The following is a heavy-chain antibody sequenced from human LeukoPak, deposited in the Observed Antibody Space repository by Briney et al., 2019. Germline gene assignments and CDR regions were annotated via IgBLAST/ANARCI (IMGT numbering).Heavy chain of an antibody. CDR2: IYPRDGST. J-gene: IGHJ4*02. D-gene: IGHD1-26*01. V-gene: IGHV1-46*01. CDR1: GYTFTSNY. CDR3: AGPAHGGSYSAPLDY. Sequence: ASVKVSCKASGYTFTSNYIHWVRQAPGQGLEWMGMIYPRDGSTSYAQKFQGRVTVTRDTSTGTVHMELSGLRSEDTAVYYCAGPAHGGSYSAPLDYWGQGTLVTVSS.